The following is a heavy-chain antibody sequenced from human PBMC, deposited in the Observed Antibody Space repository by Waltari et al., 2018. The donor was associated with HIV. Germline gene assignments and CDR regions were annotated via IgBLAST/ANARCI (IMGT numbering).Heavy chain of an antibody. D-gene: IGHD4-17*01. CDR2: IRSSNSYI. Sequence: EVHLEESGGGLVKPGGSLRLSCVASGFTFSRYSMNWVRQAPGKGLEWVSSIRSSNSYIYDIDSVKGRFTISRDNAKNSLYLQMNSLRAEDTAIYYCARTTPHYGDYPSAIDYWGQGTLVTVSS. J-gene: IGHJ4*02. CDR3: ARTTPHYGDYPSAIDY. CDR1: GFTFSRYS. V-gene: IGHV3-21*01.